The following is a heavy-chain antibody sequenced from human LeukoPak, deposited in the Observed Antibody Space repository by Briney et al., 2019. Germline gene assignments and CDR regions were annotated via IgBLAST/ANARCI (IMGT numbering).Heavy chain of an antibody. D-gene: IGHD1-1*01. CDR3: ATTYSTVFDY. V-gene: IGHV1-2*06. Sequence: ASVKVSCKASGYIFTGYYMYWVRQAPGQGLEWVGRINPNSGGTNYAQKFQGRVTMTRDTSISTAYMELSSLMSDDTAVYYCATTYSTVFDYWGQGTLVTVSS. J-gene: IGHJ4*02. CDR2: INPNSGGT. CDR1: GYIFTGYY.